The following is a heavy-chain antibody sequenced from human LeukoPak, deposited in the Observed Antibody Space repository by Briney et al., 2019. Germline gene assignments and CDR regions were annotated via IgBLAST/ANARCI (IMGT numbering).Heavy chain of an antibody. J-gene: IGHJ4*01. V-gene: IGHV1-69*05. Sequence: SVKVSCKASGGTFSSYAISWVRQAPGQGLEWMGRIIPIFGTANYAQKFQGRVTITTDESTSTAYMELSSLRSEDTAVYYCARDRASTAMAYFDYWDHATLVTVSS. CDR3: ARDRASTAMAYFDY. CDR1: GGTFSSYA. D-gene: IGHD5-18*01. CDR2: IIPIFGTA.